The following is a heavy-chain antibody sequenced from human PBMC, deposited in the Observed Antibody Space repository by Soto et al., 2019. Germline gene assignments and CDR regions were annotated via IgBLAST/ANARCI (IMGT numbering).Heavy chain of an antibody. V-gene: IGHV3-30*18. CDR3: AKGPAGGDTHRSADY. CDR1: GFTFSNYG. Sequence: GGSLGLSCSASGFTFSNYGMHWVRQAPGKGLEWVAVIRNDGSNEYYADSVKGRFTISRDNPKHTLYLQMNSLRAEDTAVYYCAKGPAGGDTHRSADYWGQGALVTVSS. CDR2: IRNDGSNE. D-gene: IGHD3-16*01. J-gene: IGHJ4*02.